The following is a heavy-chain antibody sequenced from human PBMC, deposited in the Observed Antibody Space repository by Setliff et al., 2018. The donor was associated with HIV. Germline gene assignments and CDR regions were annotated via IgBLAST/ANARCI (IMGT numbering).Heavy chain of an antibody. J-gene: IGHJ4*02. V-gene: IGHV4-34*01. CDR3: ADPPAGL. CDR1: GGAFSGYY. CDR2: VNHKGVA. D-gene: IGHD2-21*02. Sequence: ETLSLTCAVYGGAFSGYYWTWIRQSPGRGLEWIGEVNHKGVANYSPSPMRRATISADTSKNQFSLKLTSVTAADTAIYYCADPPAGLWGQGILVTVSS.